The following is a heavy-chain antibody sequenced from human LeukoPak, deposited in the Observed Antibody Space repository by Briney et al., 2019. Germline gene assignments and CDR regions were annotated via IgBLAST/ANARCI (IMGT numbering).Heavy chain of an antibody. Sequence: GGSLRLSCAASGFTFGTYSMNWVRQAPGKGLEWVAFIRFDGSYNYYADSVKGRFTISRDNSKNTLYLQMNSLRAEDTAVYYCAELGITMIGGVWGKGTTVTTSS. D-gene: IGHD3-10*02. CDR1: GFTFGTYS. CDR3: AELGITMIGGV. V-gene: IGHV3-30*02. J-gene: IGHJ6*04. CDR2: IRFDGSYN.